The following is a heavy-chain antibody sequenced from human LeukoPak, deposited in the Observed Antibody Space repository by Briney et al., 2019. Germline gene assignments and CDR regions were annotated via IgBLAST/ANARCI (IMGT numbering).Heavy chain of an antibody. D-gene: IGHD3-9*01. CDR3: ARVEILTGYYFFDS. V-gene: IGHV1-18*01. J-gene: IGHJ4*02. CDR2: ISAVIGHT. CDR1: GYSETFFG. Sequence: PSVKASWKTSGYSETFFGITWERQVAKQGLEWMGWISAVIGHTTYTQNCQGRVSVTTDTSTSTAYMEVRRLRSDDTAVFFCARVEILTGYYFFDSWGQGTLVTVSS.